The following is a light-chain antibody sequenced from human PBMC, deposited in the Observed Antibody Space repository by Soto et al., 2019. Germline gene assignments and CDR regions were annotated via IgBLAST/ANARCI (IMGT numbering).Light chain of an antibody. J-gene: IGKJ1*01. CDR2: KAS. CDR1: QSISSW. Sequence: IQITPSPSTLSSSVADRVTITCRASQSISSWLAWYQKKPGKAPKLLIYKASSLESGVPSRFSGRGSGTEFTLTISSLQPDDFATYYCQQYNSYSRTFGQGTKVDIK. V-gene: IGKV1-5*03. CDR3: QQYNSYSRT.